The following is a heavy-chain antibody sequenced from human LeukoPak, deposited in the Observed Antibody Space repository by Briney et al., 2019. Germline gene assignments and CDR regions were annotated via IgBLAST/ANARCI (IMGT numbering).Heavy chain of an antibody. V-gene: IGHV3-74*01. Sequence: PGRSLRLSCAASGFTFSNFWMHWVRQAPGKGPVWVSRIDTDGSGTRYADSVKGRFTISRDNANNMLYLQMNSLRVEDTAMYYCAKDGEYCGGDCYLFDPWGQGTLVTVSS. D-gene: IGHD2-21*01. CDR2: IDTDGSGT. CDR3: AKDGEYCGGDCYLFDP. J-gene: IGHJ5*02. CDR1: GFTFSNFW.